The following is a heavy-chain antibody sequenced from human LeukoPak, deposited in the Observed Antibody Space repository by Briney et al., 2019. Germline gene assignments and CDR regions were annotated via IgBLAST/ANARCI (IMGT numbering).Heavy chain of an antibody. Sequence: GGSLRLSCAASGFTFTSYAMNWVRQAPGKGLEWVSGISSSGDNTYYADSVKGRFTISRDNSKKTLYLQMNSLRAEDTAVYYCAKDRVAIFGVVTTHWFDPWGQGTLVTVSS. D-gene: IGHD3-3*01. CDR3: AKDRVAIFGVVTTHWFDP. V-gene: IGHV3-23*01. CDR2: ISSSGDNT. J-gene: IGHJ5*02. CDR1: GFTFTSYA.